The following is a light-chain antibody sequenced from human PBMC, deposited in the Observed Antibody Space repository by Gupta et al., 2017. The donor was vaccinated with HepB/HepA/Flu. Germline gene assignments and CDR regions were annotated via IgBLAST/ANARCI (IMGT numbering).Light chain of an antibody. J-gene: IGLJ2*01. CDR2: DDN. V-gene: IGLV3-21*02. Sequence: SYVLTQPPSVSVAPGQTARITCGGNNLGTYAVNWYQQKPGQAPVLVLYDDNDRPSGIPERFSGSNSGNTATLSISRVEAGDEADYYCQMWDNFSDHVVFGGGTKLTVL. CDR1: NLGTYA. CDR3: QMWDNFSDHVV.